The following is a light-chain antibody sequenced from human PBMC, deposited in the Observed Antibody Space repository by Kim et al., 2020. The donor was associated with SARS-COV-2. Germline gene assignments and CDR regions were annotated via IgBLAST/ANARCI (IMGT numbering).Light chain of an antibody. CDR2: DNN. V-gene: IGLV1-51*01. CDR3: GTWDSSLSAV. J-gene: IGLJ2*01. Sequence: PGQKVTISCSGSSSNIGNNFVSWYQQLPGTAPKHLIYDNNKRPSGIPDRFSGSKSGTSATLGITGLQTGDEADYYCGTWDSSLSAVFGGGTKVTVL. CDR1: SSNIGNNF.